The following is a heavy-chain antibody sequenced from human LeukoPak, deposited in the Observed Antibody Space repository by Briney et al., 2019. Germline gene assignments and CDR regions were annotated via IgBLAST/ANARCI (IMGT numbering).Heavy chain of an antibody. CDR2: INPGDSDT. CDR1: GYRSTSYW. Sequence: GESLKISCKGSGYRSTSYWIGWVRQMPGKGLEWMGIINPGDSDTRYSPPFQGQVTISADKSISTAYLQWSSLKASDTAMYYCARHPDCTRTSCYVDYYGMDVWGQGTTVTVSS. J-gene: IGHJ6*02. D-gene: IGHD2-2*01. CDR3: ARHPDCTRTSCYVDYYGMDV. V-gene: IGHV5-51*01.